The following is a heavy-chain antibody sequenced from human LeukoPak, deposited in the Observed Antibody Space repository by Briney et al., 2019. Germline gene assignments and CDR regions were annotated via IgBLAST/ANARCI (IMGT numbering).Heavy chain of an antibody. V-gene: IGHV4-38-2*02. Sequence: SETLSPTCTVSGYFINSGYYWGWIRQPPGKGLEWIGSLYHSGITYYNPSLESRVTMSVDTSKNQFSLKLNSVTAADTAVYYCARDRRRLGVDYWGQGTLVTVTS. CDR3: ARDRRRLGVDY. D-gene: IGHD4-11*01. CDR1: GYFINSGYY. CDR2: LYHSGIT. J-gene: IGHJ4*02.